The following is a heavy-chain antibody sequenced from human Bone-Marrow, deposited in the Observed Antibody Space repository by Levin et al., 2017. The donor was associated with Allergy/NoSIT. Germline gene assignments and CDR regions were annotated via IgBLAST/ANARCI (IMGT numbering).Heavy chain of an antibody. Sequence: GGSLRLSCAASGFTFSSYAMHWVRQAPGKGLEWVAVISYDGSNKYYADSVKGRFTISRDNSKNTLYLQMNSLRAEDTAVYYCARVPSGSYEGWFDPWGQGTLVTVSS. J-gene: IGHJ5*02. CDR3: ARVPSGSYEGWFDP. D-gene: IGHD1-26*01. V-gene: IGHV3-30*04. CDR2: ISYDGSNK. CDR1: GFTFSSYA.